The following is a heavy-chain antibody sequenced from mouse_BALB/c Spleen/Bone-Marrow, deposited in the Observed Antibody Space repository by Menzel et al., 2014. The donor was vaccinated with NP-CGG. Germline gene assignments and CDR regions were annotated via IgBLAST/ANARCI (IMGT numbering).Heavy chain of an antibody. V-gene: IGHV1S130*01. D-gene: IGHD4-1*01. CDR1: GYTFTSSW. CDR3: ARELGRGYYSDY. Sequence: VQLQQSGSVLVRPGASVKLSCKASGYTFTSSWMHWAKQRPGQGLEWIGEIHPNSGNTNYNEKFKGKATLTVDTSSSTAYVDLSSLTSEDSAVYYCARELGRGYYSDYWGQGTTLTVSS. J-gene: IGHJ2*01. CDR2: IHPNSGNT.